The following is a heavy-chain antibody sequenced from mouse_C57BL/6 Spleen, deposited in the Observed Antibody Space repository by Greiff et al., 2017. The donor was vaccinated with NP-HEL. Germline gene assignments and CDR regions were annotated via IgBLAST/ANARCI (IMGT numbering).Heavy chain of an antibody. CDR3: ARSLYYEGAMDD. CDR2: INPSSGYT. CDR1: GYTFTSYT. Sequence: VQLQQSGAELARPGASVKMSCKASGYTFTSYTMHWVKQRPGQGLEWIGYINPSSGYTKYNQKFKDKATLTADKSSSTAYMQLSSLTSEDSAVDYCARSLYYEGAMDDWGQGTAVTVSA. V-gene: IGHV1-4*01. J-gene: IGHJ4*01. D-gene: IGHD2-4*01.